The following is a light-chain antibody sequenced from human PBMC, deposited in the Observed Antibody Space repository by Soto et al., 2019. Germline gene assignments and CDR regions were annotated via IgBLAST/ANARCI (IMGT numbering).Light chain of an antibody. CDR1: SNDVGGYNF. Sequence: QSALTQPRSVSGSPGQSVSISCTGTSNDVGGYNFVSWYQQRPGKGPTLIIYDVYKRPSGVPARFSGSKSGNTASLTISGLQAEDDADFYCCSYAGTYTHNFVFATGNKLTVL. J-gene: IGLJ1*01. V-gene: IGLV2-11*01. CDR3: CSYAGTYTHNFV. CDR2: DVY.